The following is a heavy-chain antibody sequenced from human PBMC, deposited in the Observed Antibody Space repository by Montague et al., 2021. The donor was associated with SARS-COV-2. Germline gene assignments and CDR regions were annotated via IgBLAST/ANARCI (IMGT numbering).Heavy chain of an antibody. Sequence: CAISGDSVSSDTAAWHWIRQSPSRGLEWLGRTFYRSQWHTDSAASVRSRVSFSGDISKNQFSLHLNSVTPEDTAMYYCARDGDYGGTWYSFLQNWGQGTPVIVSS. CDR2: TFYRSQWHT. CDR3: ARDGDYGGTWYSFLQN. J-gene: IGHJ1*01. V-gene: IGHV6-1*01. D-gene: IGHD4-17*01. CDR1: GDSVSSDTAA.